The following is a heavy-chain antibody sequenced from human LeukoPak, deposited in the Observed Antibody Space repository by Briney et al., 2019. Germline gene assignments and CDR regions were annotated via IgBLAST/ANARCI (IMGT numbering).Heavy chain of an antibody. Sequence: ASVKVSCKASGYTFTSYGISWVRQAPGQGLEWMGWISAYNGNTNYAQKLQGRVTMTTDTSTSTAYMELRSLRSDDTAVYYCARASGYYGSGHTIPLDAFDIWGQGTMVTVSS. CDR1: GYTFTSYG. D-gene: IGHD3-10*01. J-gene: IGHJ3*02. CDR2: ISAYNGNT. CDR3: ARASGYYGSGHTIPLDAFDI. V-gene: IGHV1-18*01.